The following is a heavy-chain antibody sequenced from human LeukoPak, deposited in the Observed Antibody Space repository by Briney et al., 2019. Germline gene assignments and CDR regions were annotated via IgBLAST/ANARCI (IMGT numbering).Heavy chain of an antibody. CDR2: ISVYNGNT. J-gene: IGHJ4*02. D-gene: IGHD6-13*01. CDR1: GYTFTTHG. Sequence: GASVKVSCKASGYTFTTHGISWVRQAPGQGLEWMGWISVYNGNTNYAQKFQGRVTMTTDTSTSTAYMEVRTLRFDDPAVYSCVRDIGTSPYLHDYWGQGTLVTVSS. V-gene: IGHV1-18*01. CDR3: VRDIGTSPYLHDY.